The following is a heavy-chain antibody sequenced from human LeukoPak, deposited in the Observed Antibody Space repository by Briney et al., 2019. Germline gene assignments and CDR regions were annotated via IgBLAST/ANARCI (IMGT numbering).Heavy chain of an antibody. J-gene: IGHJ5*02. CDR1: GGSISSSSYY. D-gene: IGHD6-19*01. CDR3: ARDSSSGSFWFDP. V-gene: IGHV4-39*07. CDR2: IYYTGST. Sequence: SETLSLTCTVSGGSISSSSYYWGWIRQPPGKGLEWIGSIYYTGSTYYNPSLKSRVTISIDTSKNQFSLHLTPVTAADTAVYYCARDSSSGSFWFDPWGQGTLVTVSS.